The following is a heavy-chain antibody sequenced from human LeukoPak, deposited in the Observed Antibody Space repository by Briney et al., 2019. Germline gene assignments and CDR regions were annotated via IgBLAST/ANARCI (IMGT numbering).Heavy chain of an antibody. D-gene: IGHD3-10*01. Sequence: PSETLSLTCAVSGGSISSSNWWSWVRQPPGKGLEWIGEIYHSGSTNYNPSLKSRVTISVDTSKNQISLKLTSVTAADTAVYYCARPTITLDALDIWGQGTMVTVSS. V-gene: IGHV4-4*02. J-gene: IGHJ3*02. CDR2: IYHSGST. CDR1: GGSISSSNW. CDR3: ARPTITLDALDI.